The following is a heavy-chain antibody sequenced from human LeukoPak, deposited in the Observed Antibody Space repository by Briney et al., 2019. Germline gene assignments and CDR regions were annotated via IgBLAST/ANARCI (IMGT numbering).Heavy chain of an antibody. CDR3: AYREMAKDY. Sequence: GGSLRLSCAASGFTFSSYSMNWVRQAPGKGLEWVSSISSSSSYIYYADSVKGRYTISRDNAKNSLYLQMNSLRAEDTAVYYCAYREMAKDYWGQGTLVTVSS. CDR2: ISSSSSYI. J-gene: IGHJ4*02. CDR1: GFTFSSYS. D-gene: IGHD5-24*01. V-gene: IGHV3-21*01.